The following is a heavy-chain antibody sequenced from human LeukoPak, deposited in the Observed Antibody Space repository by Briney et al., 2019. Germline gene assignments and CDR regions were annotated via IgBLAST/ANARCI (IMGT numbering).Heavy chain of an antibody. V-gene: IGHV4-59*01. CDR2: ICYSGST. CDR1: GGSISSYY. D-gene: IGHD6-13*01. J-gene: IGHJ4*02. Sequence: SETLSLTCTVSGGSISSYYWSWIRQPPGKGLEWIGYICYSGSTNYNPSLKSRVTISVDTSKNQFSLKLSSVTAADTAVYYCASTRGVAAAGPFFDYWGQGTLVTVSS. CDR3: ASTRGVAAAGPFFDY.